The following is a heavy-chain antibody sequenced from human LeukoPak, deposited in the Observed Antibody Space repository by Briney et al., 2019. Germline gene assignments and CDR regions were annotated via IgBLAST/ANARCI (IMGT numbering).Heavy chain of an antibody. D-gene: IGHD6-13*01. CDR3: ARHIGATGPDY. V-gene: IGHV5-51*01. J-gene: IGHJ4*02. CDR2: IYPGDSDI. CDR1: GYTFTSYW. Sequence: GASLQISCKGSGYTFTSYWIGWVRPLPGKGLEWMGIIYPGDSDIKYSPSFQGQVTISVDKSISTAYLQWSSLKASDTAIYYCARHIGATGPDYWGQGTLVTVSS.